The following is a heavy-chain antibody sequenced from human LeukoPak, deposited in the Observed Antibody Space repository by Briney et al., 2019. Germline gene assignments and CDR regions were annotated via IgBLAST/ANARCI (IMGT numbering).Heavy chain of an antibody. Sequence: NPGGSLRLSCAASGFTFSNSAMSWVRQAPGKGLEWVSSISSSSSYIYYADTVKGRFTISRDNAKNSLYLQMNSLRAEDTAVYYCARDRMGELSEPLDPWGQGTLVTVSS. V-gene: IGHV3-21*01. J-gene: IGHJ5*02. CDR1: GFTFSNSA. CDR3: ARDRMGELSEPLDP. D-gene: IGHD3-16*02. CDR2: ISSSSSYI.